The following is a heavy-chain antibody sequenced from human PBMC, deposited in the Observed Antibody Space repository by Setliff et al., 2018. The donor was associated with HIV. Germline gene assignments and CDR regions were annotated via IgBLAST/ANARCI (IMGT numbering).Heavy chain of an antibody. D-gene: IGHD2-2*02. V-gene: IGHV4-59*11. CDR1: AASIRSHY. J-gene: IGHJ4*02. CDR2: FYYTGST. CDR3: ARHTVFVRYFDH. Sequence: PSETLSLTCTVSAASIRSHYWSWIRQSPGQGLEWIGNFYYTGSTDYNPSFKSRVTISLDKSNNQISPNLSSATAADTAVYYCARHTVFVRYFDHWGQGMLVTVSS.